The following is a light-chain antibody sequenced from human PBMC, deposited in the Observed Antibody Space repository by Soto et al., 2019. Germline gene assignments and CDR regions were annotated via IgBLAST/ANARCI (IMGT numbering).Light chain of an antibody. V-gene: IGLV6-57*02. Sequence: NFMLTQPHSVSESPGKTVTISCTGSSGSTASTYVQWYQQRPGSAPSTVIYEDNERPSGVPDRFSGSIDSSSNSASLTISGLKTEDEADYYCQSFDSSNHGVFGGGTQLTVL. CDR3: QSFDSSNHGV. CDR1: SGSTASTY. J-gene: IGLJ7*01. CDR2: EDN.